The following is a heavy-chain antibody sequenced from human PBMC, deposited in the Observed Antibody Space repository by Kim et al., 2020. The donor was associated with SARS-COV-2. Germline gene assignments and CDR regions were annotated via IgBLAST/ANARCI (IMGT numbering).Heavy chain of an antibody. CDR3: AKGLLWLRLAVAGRAGAFDI. CDR1: GFTFSSYA. Sequence: GGSLRLSCAASGFTFSSYAMSWVRQAPGKGLEWVSAISGSGGSTYYADSVKGRFTISRDNSKNTLYLQMNSLRAEDTAVYYCAKGLLWLRLAVAGRAGAFDIWGQGTMVTVSS. CDR2: ISGSGGST. J-gene: IGHJ3*02. D-gene: IGHD5-12*01. V-gene: IGHV3-23*01.